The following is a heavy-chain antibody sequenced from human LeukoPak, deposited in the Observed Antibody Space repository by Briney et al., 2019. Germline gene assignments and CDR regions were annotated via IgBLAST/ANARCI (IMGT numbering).Heavy chain of an antibody. CDR3: ARDRHVPGLYYYYMDV. CDR2: ISDSGRTT. D-gene: IGHD6-6*01. Sequence: GGSLRLSCAVSGLTFSNFKMNWVRQAPGKGLEWVSYISDSGRTTFYADSVKGRFTISRDNAKNSLYLQVDSLRPEDTAVYFCARDRHVPGLYYYYMDVWGKGTTVTVSS. J-gene: IGHJ6*03. V-gene: IGHV3-48*01. CDR1: GLTFSNFK.